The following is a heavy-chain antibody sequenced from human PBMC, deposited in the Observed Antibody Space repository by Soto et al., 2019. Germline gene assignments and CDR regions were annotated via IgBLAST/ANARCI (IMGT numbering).Heavy chain of an antibody. CDR1: GGSISSHY. CDR2: VYYSGST. CDR3: ARLDGYDHYFDY. V-gene: IGHV4-59*08. J-gene: IGHJ4*02. Sequence: PSETLSLTCSVSGGSISSHYWRWIRQPPGQGLEWIGYVYYSGSTNYNPSLKSRVTISVDTSKSQFSLSLSSVTAADTAVYFCARLDGYDHYFDYRGQGALVTVSS. D-gene: IGHD5-12*01.